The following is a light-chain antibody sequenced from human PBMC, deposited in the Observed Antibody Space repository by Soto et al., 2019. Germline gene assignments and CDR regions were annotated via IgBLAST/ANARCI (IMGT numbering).Light chain of an antibody. CDR2: DAS. Sequence: DIQMTQSPSTLSASVGDRVTITCRASQSISSWLAWYQQKPGKAPRLLSTDASSLESGVPSRFSGSGSGTEFTLTSSSLQPDDFATYYCQQYNSYTGTFGQGTKVEIK. CDR1: QSISSW. CDR3: QQYNSYTGT. J-gene: IGKJ1*01. V-gene: IGKV1-5*01.